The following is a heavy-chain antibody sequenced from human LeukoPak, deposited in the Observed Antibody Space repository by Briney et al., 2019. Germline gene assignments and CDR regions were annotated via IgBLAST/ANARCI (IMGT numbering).Heavy chain of an antibody. V-gene: IGHV3-23*01. CDR2: ISRSGEST. CDR1: GFTFSGFA. J-gene: IGHJ4*02. CDR3: AKDYAVGSIDY. Sequence: PGGTLRLSCAASGFTFSGFAMSWIRQAPGKGLEWVSSISRSGESTFYADSVRGRFTISRDNSKNTVSLQMESLRAEDTALYYCAKDYAVGSIDYWGQETLVTVSS. D-gene: IGHD3-16*01.